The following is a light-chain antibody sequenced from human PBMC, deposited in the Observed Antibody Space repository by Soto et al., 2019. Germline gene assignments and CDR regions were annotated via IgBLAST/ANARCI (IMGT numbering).Light chain of an antibody. CDR3: AAWDDSLNGPV. CDR1: SSNIGSNT. J-gene: IGLJ2*01. CDR2: SNN. Sequence: QSVLTQPPSASGTPGQRVNIPCSGSSSNIGSNTVNWYQQLPGTAPKLLIYSNNQRPSGVPDRFSGSKSGTLASLAISGLQSEDEADYYCAAWDDSLNGPVFGGGTKVTVL. V-gene: IGLV1-44*01.